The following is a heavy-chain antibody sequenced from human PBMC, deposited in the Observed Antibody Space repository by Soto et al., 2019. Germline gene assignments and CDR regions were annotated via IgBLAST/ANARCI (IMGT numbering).Heavy chain of an antibody. CDR2: IYSSVGT. Sequence: DVQLEESGGGLIQPGGSLRLSCAVSGFTVSNHYMTWVRQAPGKGLEWVSLIYSSVGTKYADSVRGRFTISRDNSKNTLYLQMNSLKVEDTAVYYCARDPPGIAASGSYNWGQGTLVTVSS. D-gene: IGHD6-13*01. V-gene: IGHV3-53*01. CDR1: GFTVSNHY. J-gene: IGHJ4*02. CDR3: ARDPPGIAASGSYN.